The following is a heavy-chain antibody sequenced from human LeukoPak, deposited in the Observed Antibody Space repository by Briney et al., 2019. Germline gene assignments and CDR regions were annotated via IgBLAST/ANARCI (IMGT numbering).Heavy chain of an antibody. CDR1: ELTFSTYA. V-gene: IGHV3-23*01. J-gene: IGHJ3*02. CDR2: ISGSGAGK. CDR3: AKAAYGDYAGAFDI. D-gene: IGHD4-17*01. Sequence: GGSLRLSWAASELTFSTYARTWFRKAPGKGLEWVPSISGSGAGKFYAAPVKGRFTTSRDNSKNTLYVQMNSLRAEDTAVYYCAKAAYGDYAGAFDIWGQGTMVIVSS.